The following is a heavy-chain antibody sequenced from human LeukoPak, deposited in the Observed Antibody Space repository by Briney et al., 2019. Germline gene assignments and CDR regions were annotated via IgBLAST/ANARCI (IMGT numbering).Heavy chain of an antibody. CDR3: SRDPRLLDY. CDR1: GFTFSDSY. V-gene: IGHV3-11*04. CDR2: ISNGGSTI. Sequence: GGSLRLSCAASGFTFSDSYMSWIRQAPGKGLEWLSYISNGGSTIYYADSEKGRFTISRDNAHNSLYLQMNSLRVEDSAVYYCSRDPRLLDYWGQGTLVTVSS. J-gene: IGHJ4*02.